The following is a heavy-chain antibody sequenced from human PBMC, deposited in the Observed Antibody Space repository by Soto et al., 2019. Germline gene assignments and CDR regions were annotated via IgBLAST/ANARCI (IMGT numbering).Heavy chain of an antibody. J-gene: IGHJ4*02. D-gene: IGHD3-10*01. Sequence: RLSCAASGFTFSSYAMSWVRQAPGKGLEWVSAISGSGGSTYYADSVKGRFTISRDNSKNTLYLQMNSLRAEDTAVYYCAKDQWFGSLFDYWGQGTLVTVSS. CDR3: AKDQWFGSLFDY. CDR1: GFTFSSYA. V-gene: IGHV3-23*01. CDR2: ISGSGGST.